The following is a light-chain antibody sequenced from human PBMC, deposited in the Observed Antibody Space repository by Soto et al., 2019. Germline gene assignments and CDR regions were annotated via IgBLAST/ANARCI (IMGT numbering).Light chain of an antibody. V-gene: IGKV3-20*01. Sequence: EIVLTQSPGTLSLSPGDGATLSCRASQRVSSGYLAWDQQKPGQAPRLLIYGASRRAGGIPVRFRGSGSGTDFTLRTSRREPEDFAVYWCQPYGNSPTFGQGTRVQIK. CDR1: QRVSSGY. CDR3: QPYGNSPT. CDR2: GAS. J-gene: IGKJ1*01.